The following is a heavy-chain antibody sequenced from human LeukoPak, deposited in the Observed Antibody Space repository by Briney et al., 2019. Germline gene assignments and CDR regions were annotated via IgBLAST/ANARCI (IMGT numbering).Heavy chain of an antibody. CDR1: GYTFTGYY. CDR3: ARAPLDVRFVSGLDY. V-gene: IGHV1-2*02. Sequence: ASVKVSCKASGYTFTGYYMHWVRQAPGQGLEWMGWINPNSGGTNDAQKFQGRVTMTRDTSISTAYMELSRLRSDDTAVYYCARAPLDVRFVSGLDYWGQGTLVTVSS. J-gene: IGHJ4*02. CDR2: INPNSGGT. D-gene: IGHD3-10*01.